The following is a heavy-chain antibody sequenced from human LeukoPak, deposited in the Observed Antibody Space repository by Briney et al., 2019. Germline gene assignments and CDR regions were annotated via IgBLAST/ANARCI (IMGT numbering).Heavy chain of an antibody. Sequence: SVKVSCKASGYTFTTYNIHWVRQAPGQGLEWMGGIIPIFGTANYAQKFQGRVTITADESTSTAYMELSSLRSEDTAVYYCARGLDYYFDYWGQGTLVTVSS. D-gene: IGHD3/OR15-3a*01. J-gene: IGHJ4*02. CDR3: ARGLDYYFDY. V-gene: IGHV1-69*13. CDR1: GYTFTTYN. CDR2: IIPIFGTA.